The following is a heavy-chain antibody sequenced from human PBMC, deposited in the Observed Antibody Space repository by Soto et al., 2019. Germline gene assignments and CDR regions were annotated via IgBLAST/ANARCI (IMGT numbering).Heavy chain of an antibody. Sequence: ASVKVSCKASGYTFTAYNMHWVRQAPGQGLEWMGWINPNSGGTNYAQKFQGRVTMTRGTSISTAYMELSRLTSEDTAVYYCAPATMTFDYWGQGALVTVSS. J-gene: IGHJ4*02. CDR3: APATMTFDY. CDR2: INPNSGGT. D-gene: IGHD2-2*01. CDR1: GYTFTAYN. V-gene: IGHV1-2*02.